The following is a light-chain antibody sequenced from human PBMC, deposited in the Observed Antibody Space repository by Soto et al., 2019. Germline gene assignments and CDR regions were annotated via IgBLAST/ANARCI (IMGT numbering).Light chain of an antibody. CDR1: SSDVGGYNY. J-gene: IGLJ1*01. CDR3: SSYTSRSTYV. Sequence: QSVLTQPASVSESPGQSITISCTGTSSDVGGYNYVSWYQQYPGKAPKVMIYDVSNRPSGVSNRFSGSKSGNTASLTISGLQAEDEADYYCSSYTSRSTYVFGSGTKLTVL. V-gene: IGLV2-14*01. CDR2: DVS.